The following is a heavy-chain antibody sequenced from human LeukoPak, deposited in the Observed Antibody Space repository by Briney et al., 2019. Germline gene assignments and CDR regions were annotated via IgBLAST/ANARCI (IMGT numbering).Heavy chain of an antibody. CDR1: GFTLSSYG. D-gene: IGHD5-12*01. J-gene: IGHJ4*02. CDR2: IIGIVGST. V-gene: IGHV3-23*01. Sequence: GRSLRLSCAPSGFTLSSYGTSCVRQAPGKGLEWVSAIIGIVGSTYYADSVKGRFTISRDNSKNTLYLQMNSLRAEDTAVYYCAKEYVATSTYYFDYWGQGTLVTVSS. CDR3: AKEYVATSTYYFDY.